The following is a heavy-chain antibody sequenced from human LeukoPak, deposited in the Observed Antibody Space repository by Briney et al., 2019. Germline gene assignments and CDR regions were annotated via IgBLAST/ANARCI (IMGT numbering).Heavy chain of an antibody. CDR3: ARARFGSFRGIDI. D-gene: IGHD1-26*01. CDR1: GFTFSSYW. CDR2: IKQDGSEK. J-gene: IGHJ3*02. V-gene: IGHV3-7*01. Sequence: PGGSLRLSCAASGFTFSSYWMSWVRQAPGKGLEWVANIKQDGSEKYYVDSVKGRFTISRDNAKNSLYLQMNSLRAEGTAVYYCARARFGSFRGIDIWGQGTMVTVSS.